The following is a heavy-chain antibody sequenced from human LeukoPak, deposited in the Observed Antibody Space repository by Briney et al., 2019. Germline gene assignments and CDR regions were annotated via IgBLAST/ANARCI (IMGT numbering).Heavy chain of an antibody. CDR1: GYTFTDYY. CDR2: INPNSGGT. J-gene: IGHJ4*02. CDR3: ARARWQLVPYFDA. V-gene: IGHV1-2*02. D-gene: IGHD6-6*01. Sequence: ASLKVSCKASGYTFTDYYMHWVRQAPGQGLEWMGWINPNSGGTNFAQKFQGRVAMTRDTSISTAYLELRSLRSDDTAVYFCARARWQLVPYFDAWGQGTLVTVSS.